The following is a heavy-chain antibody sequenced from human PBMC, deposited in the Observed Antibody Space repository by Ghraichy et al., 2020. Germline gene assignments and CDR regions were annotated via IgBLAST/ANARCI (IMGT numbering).Heavy chain of an antibody. CDR2: ISSSSSYI. Sequence: GGSLRLSCAASGFTFSSYSMNWVRQAPGKGLEWVSSISSSSSYIYYADSVKGRFTISRDNAKNSLYLQMNSLRAEDTAVYYCARDGDGRMRNYYGSGSYYTASYYYGMDVWGQGTTVTVSS. J-gene: IGHJ6*02. D-gene: IGHD3-10*01. CDR3: ARDGDGRMRNYYGSGSYYTASYYYGMDV. V-gene: IGHV3-21*01. CDR1: GFTFSSYS.